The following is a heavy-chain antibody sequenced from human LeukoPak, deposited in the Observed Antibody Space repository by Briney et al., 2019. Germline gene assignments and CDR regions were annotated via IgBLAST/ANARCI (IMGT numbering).Heavy chain of an antibody. CDR1: GFTFSSYG. D-gene: IGHD2-2*01. J-gene: IGHJ4*02. V-gene: IGHV3-33*01. CDR3: ARDSSFDQSTSDY. Sequence: GRSLRLSCAASGFTFSSYGMHWVRQAPGKGLEWVAVIWYDGSNKYYADSVKGRFTISRDNSKNTLYLQMNSLRAEDTAVYYCARDSSFDQSTSDYRGQGTLVTVSS. CDR2: IWYDGSNK.